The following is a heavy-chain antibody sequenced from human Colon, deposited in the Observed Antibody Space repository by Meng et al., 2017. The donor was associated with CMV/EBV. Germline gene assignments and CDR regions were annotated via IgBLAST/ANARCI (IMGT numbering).Heavy chain of an antibody. CDR1: GFTFSNYE. CDR2: ISGDSVDT. D-gene: IGHD2-8*01. CDR3: ARRHGRYFDY. J-gene: IGHJ4*02. Sequence: GESLKISCAVSGFTFSNYEMSWVRQAPGKGLDWVSSISGDSVDTYFGDSVRGRFAISRDASKNTVYLQMHSLRAEDTAVYFCARRHGRYFDYWGQGTMVTVSS. V-gene: IGHV3-23*01.